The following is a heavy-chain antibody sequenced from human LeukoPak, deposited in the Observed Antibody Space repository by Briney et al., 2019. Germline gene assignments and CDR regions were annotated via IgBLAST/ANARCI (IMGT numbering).Heavy chain of an antibody. CDR2: MKQSGTP. V-gene: IGHV4-34*01. D-gene: IGHD3-10*01. CDR3: ASRPFLYGFRTYFDT. CDR1: GGSFSAFH. Sequence: SETLSLTCAVYGGSFSAFHWNWIRQSPAKGLEWLGEMKQSGTPRYNPSLQSRVTISVDKSKNQFSLNVRSVTAADTAVYYCASRPFLYGFRTYFDTWARGTLVTVSS. J-gene: IGHJ4*02.